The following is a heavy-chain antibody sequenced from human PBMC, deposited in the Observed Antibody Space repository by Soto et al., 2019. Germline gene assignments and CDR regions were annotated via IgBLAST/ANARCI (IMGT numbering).Heavy chain of an antibody. CDR1: GFTFSGSA. Sequence: GGSLRLSCAASGFTFSGSAMHWVRQASGKGLEWVGRIRSKANSYATAYAASVKGRFTISRDDSKNTAYLQMNSLKTEDTAVYYCTRSSRMLYSSSWPGFDPWGQGTLVTVSS. D-gene: IGHD6-13*01. CDR3: TRSSRMLYSSSWPGFDP. J-gene: IGHJ5*02. CDR2: IRSKANSYAT. V-gene: IGHV3-73*01.